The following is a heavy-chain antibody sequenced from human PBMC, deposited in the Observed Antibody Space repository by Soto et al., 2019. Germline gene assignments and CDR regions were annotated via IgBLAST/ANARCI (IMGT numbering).Heavy chain of an antibody. CDR3: AKDEGSDYGDYAEYFQH. D-gene: IGHD4-17*01. CDR1: GFTFSSYA. V-gene: IGHV3-23*01. J-gene: IGHJ1*01. Sequence: EVQLLESGGGLVQPGGSLRLSCAASGFTFSSYAMSWVRQAPGKGLEWVSAISGSGGSTYYADSVKGRFTISRDNPKNPLYLQMNSLRAEATAVYYCAKDEGSDYGDYAEYFQHWGQGTLVTVSS. CDR2: ISGSGGST.